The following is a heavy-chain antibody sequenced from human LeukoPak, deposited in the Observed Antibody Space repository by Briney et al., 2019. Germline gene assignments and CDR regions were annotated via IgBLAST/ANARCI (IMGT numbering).Heavy chain of an antibody. CDR2: IYYSGST. V-gene: IGHV4-59*02. CDR1: GGSVSDHY. Sequence: SETLSLTCTVSGGSVSDHYWSWIRQPPEKGLEWIGNIYYSGSTNYNPSLKSRVTISVDTSKNQFSLKLSSVTAADTAVYYCARQLRFFGNFDSWGQGTLVTVSS. D-gene: IGHD3-3*01. J-gene: IGHJ4*02. CDR3: ARQLRFFGNFDS.